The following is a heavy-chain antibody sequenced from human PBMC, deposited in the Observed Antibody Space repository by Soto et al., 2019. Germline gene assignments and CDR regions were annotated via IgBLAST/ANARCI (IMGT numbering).Heavy chain of an antibody. Sequence: QVQLLQSAAEVKEPGASVKASCKASGYTFSTYYRCWQRQAPGQGLEWMGKINPDGGATTFARNFQGRVTMTSDASTGTAYMELSGLTSDDTAVYYCARGRRYTFWGQGTLVSVSS. V-gene: IGHV1-46*01. J-gene: IGHJ4*02. CDR1: GYTFSTYY. CDR3: ARGRRYTF. D-gene: IGHD1-1*01. CDR2: INPDGGAT.